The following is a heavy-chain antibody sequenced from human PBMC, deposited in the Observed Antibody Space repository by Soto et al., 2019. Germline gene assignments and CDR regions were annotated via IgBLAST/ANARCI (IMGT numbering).Heavy chain of an antibody. CDR2: IIPIFGTA. CDR1: GGTFSSYA. V-gene: IGHV1-69*01. J-gene: IGHJ5*02. CDR3: ARDYCTNGACEAARDWFDP. D-gene: IGHD2-8*01. Sequence: QVQLVQSGAEVKKPGSSVKVSCKASGGTFSSYAISWVRQAPGQGLEWMGGIIPIFGTANYAQKFQGRVTITADESTSTAYMELSSLRSEDTAVYYCARDYCTNGACEAARDWFDPWGQGTLVTVSS.